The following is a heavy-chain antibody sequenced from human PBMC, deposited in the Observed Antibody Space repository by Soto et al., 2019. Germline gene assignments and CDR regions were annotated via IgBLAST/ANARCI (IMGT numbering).Heavy chain of an antibody. CDR3: ARGGGYSGYDEETYYFDY. D-gene: IGHD5-12*01. J-gene: IGHJ4*02. V-gene: IGHV4-31*03. Sequence: PSETLSLTCPVSGGSISSGGQYWSWIRPHPGKGLEWIGYIYYSGSTYYNPSLKSRVTISVDTSKNQFSLKLSSVTAADTAVYYCARGGGYSGYDEETYYFDYWGQGTLVTVSS. CDR1: GGSISSGGQY. CDR2: IYYSGST.